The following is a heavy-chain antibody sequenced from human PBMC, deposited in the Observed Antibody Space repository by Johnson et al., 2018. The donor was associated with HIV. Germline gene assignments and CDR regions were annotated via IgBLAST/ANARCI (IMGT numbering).Heavy chain of an antibody. D-gene: IGHD6-13*01. CDR3: AKDSFSDSSPAKAGLAFDI. V-gene: IGHV3-15*01. J-gene: IGHJ3*02. Sequence: VQVVESGGGVVQPGRSLRLSCAASGFTFSNAWMSWVRQAPGKGLEWVGRIKSKTDGGTTDYAAPVKGRFTIPRDDSKNTLYLQMNSLRAEDTAVYYCAKDSFSDSSPAKAGLAFDIWGQGTMVTVSS. CDR2: IKSKTDGGTT. CDR1: GFTFSNAW.